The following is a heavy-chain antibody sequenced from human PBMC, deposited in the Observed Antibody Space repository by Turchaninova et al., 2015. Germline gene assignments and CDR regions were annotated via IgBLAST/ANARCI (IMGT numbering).Heavy chain of an antibody. Sequence: VQPGGSLRLSCVASGFTLSRYWMHWVRQAPWKGLLWVSRINNDGSSTNYADSGKGRFTISRDNAKNTLYLQMNSLTVEDTAVYYCARVAYNNSDFDSWGQGTLVTVSS. CDR2: INNDGSST. CDR3: ARVAYNNSDFDS. CDR1: GFTLSRYW. V-gene: IGHV3-74*01. D-gene: IGHD1-1*01. J-gene: IGHJ4*02.